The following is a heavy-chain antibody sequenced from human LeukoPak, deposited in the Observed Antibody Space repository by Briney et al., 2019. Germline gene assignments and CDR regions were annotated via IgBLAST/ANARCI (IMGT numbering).Heavy chain of an antibody. V-gene: IGHV4-59*08. CDR1: GGSFSY. CDR3: ARTNPNFDY. Sequence: PSQTLSLTCIVSGGSFSYLSWIRQPPGKGLEWIGYIFYSGSTNYNPSLKSRVTISVDTSKNQVSLKLRSVTAADTAVYYCARTNPNFDYWGQGTLVTVSS. J-gene: IGHJ4*02. CDR2: IFYSGST.